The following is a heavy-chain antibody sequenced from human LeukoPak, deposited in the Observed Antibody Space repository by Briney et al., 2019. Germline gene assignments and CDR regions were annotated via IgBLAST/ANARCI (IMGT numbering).Heavy chain of an antibody. V-gene: IGHV1-2*02. J-gene: IGHJ4*02. CDR3: ARDNYGSGSYYKY. D-gene: IGHD3-10*01. CDR2: INPNNGGA. Sequence: GASVKVSCKASGYTFTDYYMHWVRQAPGQGLEWVGWINPNNGGANYAQKFQGRVIMTSDTSISTAFMEVRWLRSDDTAINYCARDNYGSGSYYKYWGQGTLVTVSS. CDR1: GYTFTDYY.